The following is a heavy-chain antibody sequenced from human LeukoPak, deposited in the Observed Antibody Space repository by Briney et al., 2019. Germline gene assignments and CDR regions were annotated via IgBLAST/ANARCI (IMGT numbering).Heavy chain of an antibody. CDR2: FHYSGTT. V-gene: IGHV4-39*01. CDR1: GASISSSIYS. D-gene: IGHD3-10*01. Sequence: SETLSLTCTVSGASISSSIYSWGWIRQPPGKGLEWIGNFHYSGTTYFNPSLKSRVTISVGTSKIQFSLKLRSVTAADTAVYYCANPPDTMVLDYWGQGTLVTVSS. CDR3: ANPPDTMVLDY. J-gene: IGHJ4*02.